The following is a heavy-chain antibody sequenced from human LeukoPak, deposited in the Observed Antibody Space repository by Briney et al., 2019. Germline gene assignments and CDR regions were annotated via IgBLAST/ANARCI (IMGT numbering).Heavy chain of an antibody. CDR1: GFTFSDYY. CDR3: ARVGYCSGGSCYRSWFDP. V-gene: IGHV3-11*04. CDR2: ISSSGSTI. D-gene: IGHD2-15*01. Sequence: GGSLRLSCAASGFTFSDYYMSWIRQAPGKGLEWVSSISSSGSTIYYADSVKGRFTISRDNAKNSLYLQMNSLRAEDTAVYYCARVGYCSGGSCYRSWFDPWGQGTLVTVSS. J-gene: IGHJ5*02.